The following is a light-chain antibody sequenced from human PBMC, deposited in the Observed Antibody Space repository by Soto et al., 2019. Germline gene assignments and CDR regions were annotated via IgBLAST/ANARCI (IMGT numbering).Light chain of an antibody. CDR3: QQRSKSPLT. Sequence: EIVLTQSSATLSLSPWERATLSCRASQSVTSNALAWYQQKPGQAPRLLIYGVSSRATGIPDRFSGSGSGTDFTLTISSLEPEDFPVYSCQQRSKSPLTFGGGTKV. CDR2: GVS. V-gene: IGKV3-11*01. J-gene: IGKJ4*01. CDR1: QSVTSN.